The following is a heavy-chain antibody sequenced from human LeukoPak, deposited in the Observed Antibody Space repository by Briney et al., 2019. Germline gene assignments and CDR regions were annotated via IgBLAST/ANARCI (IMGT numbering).Heavy chain of an antibody. V-gene: IGHV3-23*01. D-gene: IGHD2-8*01. CDR2: ISGSGGST. Sequence: GGSLRLSCAASGFTFSSYAMSWVRQAPGKGLEWVSAISGSGGSTYYADSVKGRFTISRDNSKNTLYLQMNSLRAEDTAVYYCAKSLGYCTNGVCTRPPYFDYWGQGTLVTVSS. CDR1: GFTFSSYA. J-gene: IGHJ4*02. CDR3: AKSLGYCTNGVCTRPPYFDY.